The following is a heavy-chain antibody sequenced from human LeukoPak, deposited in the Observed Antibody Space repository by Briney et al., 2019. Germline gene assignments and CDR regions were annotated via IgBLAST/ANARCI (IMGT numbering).Heavy chain of an antibody. CDR3: AKEDYGDYVGEHDYGMDV. J-gene: IGHJ6*02. D-gene: IGHD4-17*01. CDR2: ISYDGSNK. CDR1: GFTFSSYG. V-gene: IGHV3-30*18. Sequence: GRSLRLSCAASGFTFSSYGMHWVRQAPGKGLEWVAVISYDGSNKYYADSVKGRFTISRDNSKNTLYLQMNSLRAEDTAVYYCAKEDYGDYVGEHDYGMDVWGQGTTVTVSS.